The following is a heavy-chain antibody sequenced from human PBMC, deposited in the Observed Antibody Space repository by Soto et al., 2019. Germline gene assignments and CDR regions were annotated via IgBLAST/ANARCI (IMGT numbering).Heavy chain of an antibody. J-gene: IGHJ5*02. CDR2: ISGSGGST. V-gene: IGHV3-23*04. Sequence: VQLVESGGGLVKPGGSLRLSCAASGFTFSDYYMSWIRQAPGKGLEWVSSISGSGGSTYYADSVKGRFTISRDSSKNTLYLQMNSLRGEDTAVYYCAKDRRIVVGAEFDPWGQGTLVTVSS. CDR3: AKDRRIVVGAEFDP. CDR1: GFTFSDYY. D-gene: IGHD3-22*01.